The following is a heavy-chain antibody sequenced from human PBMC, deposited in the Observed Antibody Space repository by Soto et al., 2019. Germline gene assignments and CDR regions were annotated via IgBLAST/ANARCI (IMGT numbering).Heavy chain of an antibody. V-gene: IGHV4-39*01. J-gene: IGHJ5*02. Sequence: PLETRSLTYSVSGGSITTGSYYWGWIRQPPGEGLEWIGSVSSSGSTYYNPSLKSRVTISADTSKNQFSLRLSSVTAAETAVYYCARWWTYSGSRSHHPPGLAYDPWGDGTPVTDS. CDR2: VSSSGST. CDR3: ARWWTYSGSRSHHPPGLAYDP. CDR1: GGSITTGSYY. D-gene: IGHD5-12*01.